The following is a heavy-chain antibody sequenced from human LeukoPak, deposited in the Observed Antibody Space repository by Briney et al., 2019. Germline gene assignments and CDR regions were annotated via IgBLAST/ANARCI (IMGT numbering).Heavy chain of an antibody. Sequence: GGSLRLSCVGSGFTFSNYALMWVRQTQGKRLEWVSAIRGSGTSTFYADSVKGRFTIFRDNFKNTVYLQMNNLRADDSAVYYCARDPNGDYIGAFDFQRWGLGTQVTVSS. CDR3: ARDPNGDYIGAFDFQR. J-gene: IGHJ1*01. CDR2: IRGSGTST. D-gene: IGHD4-17*01. CDR1: GFTFSNYA. V-gene: IGHV3-23*01.